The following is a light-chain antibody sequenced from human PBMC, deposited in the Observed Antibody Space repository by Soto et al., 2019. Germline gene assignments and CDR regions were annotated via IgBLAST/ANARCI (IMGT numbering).Light chain of an antibody. V-gene: IGKV1-9*01. CDR3: QQLNSYPLT. CDR2: GAS. Sequence: DIQLTQSPSFLSASVGGRVTITCRASQAISSHLAWYQQKPGKAPNLLIYGASTLQSRVPSRFSGSGSGTQFTLTISSLQPEDFATYYCQQLNSYPLTFGPGTTVDIK. J-gene: IGKJ3*01. CDR1: QAISSH.